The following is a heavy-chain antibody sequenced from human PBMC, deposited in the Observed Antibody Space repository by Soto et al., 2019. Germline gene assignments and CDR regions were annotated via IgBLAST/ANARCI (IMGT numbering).Heavy chain of an antibody. Sequence: GESLKISCKGSGYSFAGYWITWVRQMPGKGLEWMGIIYPGDSYTTYSPSFQGQVTISADKSISTAYLQWGSLKASDSAIYYCARLGDNNYQYKYNWFDPWGQGTLVTVSS. CDR2: IYPGDSYT. V-gene: IGHV5-51*01. CDR1: GYSFAGYW. J-gene: IGHJ5*02. CDR3: ARLGDNNYQYKYNWFDP. D-gene: IGHD4-4*01.